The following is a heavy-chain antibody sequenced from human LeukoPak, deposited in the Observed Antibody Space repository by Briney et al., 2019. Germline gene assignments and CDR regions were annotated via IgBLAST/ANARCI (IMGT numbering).Heavy chain of an antibody. D-gene: IGHD1-26*01. CDR3: ARNLKGYSGFGNSYYYMDV. CDR1: GYSFTNYW. V-gene: IGHV5-51*01. Sequence: GESLKISCKGSGYSFTNYWIGWVRQMPGKGLEWMGIIYPGDSDTRYSPSFQGQVTISADKSISTAYLQWSSLKASDTATYYCARNLKGYSGFGNSYYYMDVWGKGTTVTISS. CDR2: IYPGDSDT. J-gene: IGHJ6*03.